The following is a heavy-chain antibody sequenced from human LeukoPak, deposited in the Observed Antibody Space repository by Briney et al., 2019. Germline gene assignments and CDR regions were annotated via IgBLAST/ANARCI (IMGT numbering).Heavy chain of an antibody. CDR1: VGTFSTSA. CDR2: INTLLGIA. J-gene: IGHJ4*02. Sequence: ASVKLSCTSSVGTFSTSAISWVRQAPGQGLEWMGGINTLLGIADYAEKVKGRVTITADESTSPAYMELSSLRSEDTAVYYCARDRPYTGGWRGFDYWGQGTLVTVAS. CDR3: ARDRPYTGGWRGFDY. D-gene: IGHD6-19*01. V-gene: IGHV1-69*01.